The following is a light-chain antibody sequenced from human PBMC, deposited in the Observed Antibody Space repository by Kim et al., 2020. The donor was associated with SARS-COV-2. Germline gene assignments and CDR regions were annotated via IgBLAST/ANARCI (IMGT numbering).Light chain of an antibody. CDR2: DVT. V-gene: IGLV2-11*01. CDR1: ASDFGVYDY. CDR3: FSYAGTYTWV. Sequence: GQPVATSCTGPASDFGVYDYVSWYTHHPGKAPKLMIYDVTKRPSGVPDRFSGSKSGNTASLAISGLQADDESVYYCFSYAGTYTWVFGGGTQLTVL. J-gene: IGLJ3*02.